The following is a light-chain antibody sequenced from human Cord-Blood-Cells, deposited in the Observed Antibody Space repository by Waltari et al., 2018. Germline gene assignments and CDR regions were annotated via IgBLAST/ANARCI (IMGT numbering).Light chain of an antibody. CDR1: QSISSW. J-gene: IGKJ2*01. CDR3: QQYNSYST. Sequence: DIQMTQSTSTLSASVGDRVTITCRASQSISSWLAWYQQKPGKAPKLLIYKASSLESGVPSSFSGSGSGTEFTLTISSLQPDDFATYYFQQYNSYSTFGQGTKLEIK. V-gene: IGKV1-5*03. CDR2: KAS.